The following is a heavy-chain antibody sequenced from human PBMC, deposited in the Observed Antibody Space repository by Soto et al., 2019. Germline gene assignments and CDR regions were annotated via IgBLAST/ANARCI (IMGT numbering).Heavy chain of an antibody. D-gene: IGHD1-1*01. CDR1: GFTFSSYL. V-gene: IGHV3-74*01. CDR2: INSDGSST. CDR3: GNEHPRLGH. Sequence: GFLRLSCAASGFTFSSYLMHWVRQAPGKGLVWVSRINSDGSSTSYADSVKGRFTISRDNAKNTLYLQMNSLRAEDTAVYYCGNEHPRLGHWGQGTLVTVSS. J-gene: IGHJ4*02.